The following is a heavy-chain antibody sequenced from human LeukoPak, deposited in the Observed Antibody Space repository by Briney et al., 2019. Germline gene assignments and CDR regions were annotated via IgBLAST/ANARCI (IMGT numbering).Heavy chain of an antibody. CDR2: INHSGST. V-gene: IGHV4-34*01. CDR3: ARGGGSSSLSPFDY. J-gene: IGHJ4*02. Sequence: SETLSLTCAVYGGSFSGYYWSWIRQPPGEGLEWIGEINHSGSTNYNPPLKSRVTISVDTSKNQFSLKLSSVTAADTAVYYCARGGGSSSLSPFDYWGQGTLVTVSS. CDR1: GGSFSGYY. D-gene: IGHD6-13*01.